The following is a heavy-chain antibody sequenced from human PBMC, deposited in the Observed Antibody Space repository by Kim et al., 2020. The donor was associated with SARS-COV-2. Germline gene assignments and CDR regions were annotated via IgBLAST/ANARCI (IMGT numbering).Heavy chain of an antibody. V-gene: IGHV1-69*13. J-gene: IGHJ5*02. CDR1: GGTFSSYA. CDR2: IIPIFGTA. CDR3: ARERMTTVTFHPNWFDP. Sequence: SVKVSCKASGGTFSSYAISWVRQAPGQRLEWMGGIIPIFGTANYAQKFQGRVTITADESTSTAYMELSSLRSEDTAVYYCARERMTTVTFHPNWFDPWGQGTLVTVSS. D-gene: IGHD4-17*01.